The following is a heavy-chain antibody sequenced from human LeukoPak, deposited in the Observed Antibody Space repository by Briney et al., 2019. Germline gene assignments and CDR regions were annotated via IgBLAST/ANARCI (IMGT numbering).Heavy chain of an antibody. CDR3: ARHVLSRGITMVRGV. J-gene: IGHJ4*02. CDR2: IYYSGST. CDR1: GGSISSSSYY. V-gene: IGHV4-39*01. Sequence: SETLSLTCTVSGGSISSSSYYWGWIRQPPGKGLEWIGSIYYSGSTYYNPSLKSRVTISVDTSKNQFSLKLSSVTAADTAVYYCARHVLSRGITMVRGVWGQGTLVTVSS. D-gene: IGHD3-10*01.